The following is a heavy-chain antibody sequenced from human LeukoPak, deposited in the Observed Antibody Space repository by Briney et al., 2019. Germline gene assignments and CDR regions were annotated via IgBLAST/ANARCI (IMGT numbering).Heavy chain of an antibody. V-gene: IGHV1-46*03. CDR3: ARDRDCWSGYKGPGAFDI. CDR2: INPSGGST. D-gene: IGHD3-3*01. Sequence: ASVKVSCKASGYTFTSYYMQWVRQAPGQGLEWMGIINPSGGSTSYAQKFQGRVTMTRDTSTSTVYMELSSLRSEDTAVYYCARDRDCWSGYKGPGAFDIWGQGTMATVSS. J-gene: IGHJ3*02. CDR1: GYTFTSYY.